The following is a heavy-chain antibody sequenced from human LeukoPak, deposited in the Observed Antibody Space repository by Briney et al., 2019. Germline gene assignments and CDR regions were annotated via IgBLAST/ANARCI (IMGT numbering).Heavy chain of an antibody. D-gene: IGHD6-19*01. CDR1: GYTFTSYG. CDR2: ISAYNGNT. CDR3: ARVDVIAVAGSTDFDY. Sequence: ASVKVSFKASGYTFTSYGISWVRQAPGQGLEWMGWISAYNGNTNYAQKLQGRVTMTTDTSTSTAYMELRSLRSDDTAVYYCARVDVIAVAGSTDFDYWGQGTLVTVSS. J-gene: IGHJ4*02. V-gene: IGHV1-18*01.